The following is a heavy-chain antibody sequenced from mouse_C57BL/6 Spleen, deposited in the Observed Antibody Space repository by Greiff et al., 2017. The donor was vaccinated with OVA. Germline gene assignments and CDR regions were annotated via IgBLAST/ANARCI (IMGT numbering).Heavy chain of an antibody. J-gene: IGHJ1*03. V-gene: IGHV8-5*01. CDR3: AQIDYGSIYWYFDV. Sequence: QVTLKESGPGLLQPSQTLSLTCSFSGFSLSTSNMGIGWIRQPSGKGLEWLAHIWWNDDKYYNPSLKSRLTISKDTSNNQVVLKITSVDTADTATYYCAQIDYGSIYWYFDVWGTGTTVTVSS. CDR1: GFSLSTSNMG. D-gene: IGHD1-1*01. CDR2: IWWNDDK.